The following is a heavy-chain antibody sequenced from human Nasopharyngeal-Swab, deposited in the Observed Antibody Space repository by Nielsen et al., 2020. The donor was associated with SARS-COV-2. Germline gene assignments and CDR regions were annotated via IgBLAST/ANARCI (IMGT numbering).Heavy chain of an antibody. CDR2: IDPSDSYT. J-gene: IGHJ4*02. D-gene: IGHD4-11*01. CDR1: GYSFTSYW. Sequence: GEALKISCQGSGYSFTSYWISWVRQMPGKGLEWMGRIDPSDSYTNYSPSFQGHVTISADKSISTAYLQWSSLKASDTAMYYCARSTVTTVGYWGQGTLVTVSS. CDR3: ARSTVTTVGY. V-gene: IGHV5-10-1*01.